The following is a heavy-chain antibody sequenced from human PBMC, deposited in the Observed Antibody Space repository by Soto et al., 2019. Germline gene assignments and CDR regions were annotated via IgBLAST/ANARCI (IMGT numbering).Heavy chain of an antibody. CDR1: GGTFSNYA. V-gene: IGHV1-69*01. Sequence: QVQLVQSGAEVKKPGSSVKVSCKASGGTFSNYAINWVRQAPGQGLEWLGGIIPIFGTANYAQKFQGRVTITADESTSTADLDLSRLRSEDTAVYYCARPVEMATISRSYLFYWGQGTLVTVSS. CDR3: ARPVEMATISRSYLFY. CDR2: IIPIFGTA. D-gene: IGHD5-12*01. J-gene: IGHJ4*02.